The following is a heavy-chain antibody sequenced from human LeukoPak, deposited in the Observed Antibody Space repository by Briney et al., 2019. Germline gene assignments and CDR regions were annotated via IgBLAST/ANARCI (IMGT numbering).Heavy chain of an antibody. CDR2: ISYDGSNK. CDR3: AKVKEGYFQH. Sequence: PGRSLRLSCAASGFTFSSYGMHWVRQAPGKGLEWVAVISYDGSNKYYADSVKGRFTISRDNSKNTLYLQMNSLRAEDTAVYYCAKVKEGYFQHWGQGTLVTVSS. J-gene: IGHJ1*01. CDR1: GFTFSSYG. V-gene: IGHV3-30*18.